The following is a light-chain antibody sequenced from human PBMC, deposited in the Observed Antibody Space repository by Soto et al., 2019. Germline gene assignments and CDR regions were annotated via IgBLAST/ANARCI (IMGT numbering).Light chain of an antibody. V-gene: IGKV3-20*01. CDR2: SAS. CDR1: QSVASSY. Sequence: EVVLTQSPGTLSLSPGERVTLSCRASQSVASSYLAWYQQKPGRAPRLLFYSASSRATGIPDRFSGSGSGTDFTLTISRLVPEDFAVYYCHHFGSLPETFGQGTNVV. CDR3: HHFGSLPET. J-gene: IGKJ1*01.